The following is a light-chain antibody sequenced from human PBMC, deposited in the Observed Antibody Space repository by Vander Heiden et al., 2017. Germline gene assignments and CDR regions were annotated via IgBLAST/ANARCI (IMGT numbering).Light chain of an antibody. CDR1: QRVSSY. J-gene: IGKJ5*01. CDR2: DAS. Sequence: IVFRQSPATLALSPGERATLSCRASQRVSSYLAWYQQKPGQAPRLLIYDASNRATGIPARFSGSGSGTDFTLTISSREPEDFAVYYCHQRRNCPLAFGQGTPVDIK. V-gene: IGKV3-11*01. CDR3: HQRRNCPLA.